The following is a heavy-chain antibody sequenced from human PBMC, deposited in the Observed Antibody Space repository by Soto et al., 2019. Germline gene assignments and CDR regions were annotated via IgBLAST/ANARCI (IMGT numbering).Heavy chain of an antibody. V-gene: IGHV3-23*01. D-gene: IGHD3-3*01. CDR1: GFTFSSYT. CDR2: IIGSGTST. J-gene: IGHJ4*02. Sequence: GGSLRLSCAASGFTFSSYTMTWVRQAPGKGLEWISVIIGSGTSTYYADSVKGRFTISRDNSKNTLYLQMNSLRAEDTAVYYCAKEPLRSLPGNWGQGTLVTVSS. CDR3: AKEPLRSLPGN.